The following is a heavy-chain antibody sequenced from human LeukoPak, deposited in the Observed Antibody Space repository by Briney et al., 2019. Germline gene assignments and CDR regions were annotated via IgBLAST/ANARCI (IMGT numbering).Heavy chain of an antibody. CDR3: ARGGAFCGADCYQIDY. D-gene: IGHD2-21*02. CDR2: IHSDGSST. Sequence: GGSLRLSCAASGFTFSSYWMHWVRQAPGKGLVWVSRIHSDGSSTTYADSVKGRFTISRDNAKNTLYLQMNSLRAEDTAVYYCARGGAFCGADCYQIDYWGQGTLVIASS. V-gene: IGHV3-74*01. CDR1: GFTFSSYW. J-gene: IGHJ4*02.